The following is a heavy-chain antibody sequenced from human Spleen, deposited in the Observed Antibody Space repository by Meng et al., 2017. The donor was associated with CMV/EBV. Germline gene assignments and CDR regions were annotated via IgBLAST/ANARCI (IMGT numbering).Heavy chain of an antibody. D-gene: IGHD2-2*01. V-gene: IGHV3-23*01. CDR2: ISGSGGST. Sequence: GGSLRLSCAASGFTFSSYAMSWVRQAPGKGLEWVSVISGSGGSTYYADSVKGRFTISRDNSKNTLYLQMNSLRAEDTAVYYCAKWPLEYQLLSGVSGDFDYWGQGTLVTVSS. CDR3: AKWPLEYQLLSGVSGDFDY. CDR1: GFTFSSYA. J-gene: IGHJ4*02.